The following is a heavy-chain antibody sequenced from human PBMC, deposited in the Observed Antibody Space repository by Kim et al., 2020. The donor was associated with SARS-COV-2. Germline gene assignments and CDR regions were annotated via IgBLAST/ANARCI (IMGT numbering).Heavy chain of an antibody. D-gene: IGHD3-9*01. CDR1: GDSISRSSNY. CDR2: INYSGNT. CDR3: ARLDSETSAVDY. J-gene: IGHJ4*02. V-gene: IGHV4-39*01. Sequence: SETLSLTCTVSGDSISRSSNYWGWIRQPPGKGLEWIGSINYSGNTYYNPSLKSRVTISVDTSKNQFSLKMRSVTAADTAVYYCARLDSETSAVDYWGQGT.